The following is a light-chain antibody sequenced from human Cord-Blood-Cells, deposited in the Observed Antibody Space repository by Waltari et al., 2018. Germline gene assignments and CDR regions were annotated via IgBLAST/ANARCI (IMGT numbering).Light chain of an antibody. CDR3: SSYTSSSTYVV. CDR1: RSDVGGYNF. CDR2: EVS. V-gene: IGLV2-14*01. J-gene: IGLJ2*01. Sequence: QSALTQPASVSGSPGQSITLSCTGTRSDVGGYNFVSWYQQHPGKAPKLMFYEVSNRPSGVSNRFSGSKSGNTASLTISGLQAEDEADYYCSSYTSSSTYVVFGGGTKLTVL.